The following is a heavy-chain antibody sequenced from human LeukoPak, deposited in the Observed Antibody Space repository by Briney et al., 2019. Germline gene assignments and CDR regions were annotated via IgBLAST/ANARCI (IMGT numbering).Heavy chain of an antibody. CDR3: ARDTMVRGVTVYYYGMDV. CDR2: ISAYNGNT. J-gene: IGHJ6*02. V-gene: IGHV1-18*01. Sequence: GASVKVSCKASGYTFTSYGISWVRQAPGKGLEWMGWISAYNGNTNYAQKLQGRVTMTTDTSTSTAYMELRSLRSDDTAVYYCARDTMVRGVTVYYYGMDVWGQGTTVTVSS. D-gene: IGHD3-10*01. CDR1: GYTFTSYG.